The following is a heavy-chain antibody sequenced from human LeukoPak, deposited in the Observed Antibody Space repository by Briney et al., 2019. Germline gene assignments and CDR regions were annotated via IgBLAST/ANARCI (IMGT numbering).Heavy chain of an antibody. CDR3: ARAPRSQGWYFDL. CDR2: INHSGSI. CDR1: GFTFSSYS. J-gene: IGHJ2*01. Sequence: GSLRLSCAASGFTFSSYSMNWVRQPPGKGLEWIGEINHSGSINYNPSLKSRVTISVHTSMNQFSLKLSSVTAADTALYYCARAPRSQGWYFDLWGRGTLVTVSS. V-gene: IGHV4-34*08.